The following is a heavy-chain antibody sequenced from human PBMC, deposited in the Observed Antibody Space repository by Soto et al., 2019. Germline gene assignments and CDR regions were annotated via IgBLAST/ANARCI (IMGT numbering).Heavy chain of an antibody. CDR2: IYYSGST. J-gene: IGHJ5*02. D-gene: IGHD3-16*01. CDR3: VREGGDNGFDP. V-gene: IGHV4-30-4*01. CDR1: GGSISSGDYY. Sequence: QVQLQESGPGLVKPSQTLSLTCTVSGGSISSGDYYWSWIRQPPGKGLEWIGYIYYSGSTFYNPSLNIRVTISLDTSKIQFSLKLSSVTAADTAVYYCVREGGDNGFDPWGQGTLVTFSA.